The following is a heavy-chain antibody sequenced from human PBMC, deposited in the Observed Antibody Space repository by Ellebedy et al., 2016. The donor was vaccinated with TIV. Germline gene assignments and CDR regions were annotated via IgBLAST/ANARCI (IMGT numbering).Heavy chain of an antibody. Sequence: GGSLRLSCAASGFTFSSYGMHWVRQAPGKGLEWVAFIRYDGSNKYYADSVKGRFTISRDNSKNTLYLQMNSLRAEDTAVYYCAKDQLAPDGYSSSWNYGMDVWGQGTTVTVSS. CDR3: AKDQLAPDGYSSSWNYGMDV. J-gene: IGHJ6*02. CDR1: GFTFSSYG. D-gene: IGHD6-13*01. V-gene: IGHV3-30*02. CDR2: IRYDGSNK.